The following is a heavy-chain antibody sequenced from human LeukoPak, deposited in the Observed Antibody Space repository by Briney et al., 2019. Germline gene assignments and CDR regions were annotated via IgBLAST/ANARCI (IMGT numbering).Heavy chain of an antibody. CDR1: GFTFSTSW. V-gene: IGHV3-7*01. J-gene: IGHJ4*02. Sequence: GGSLRLSCAASGFTFSTSWMSWVRQVPGKGLEWVANIKKDGSETYYVDSVKGRFTISRDNSKNTLYLQMNSLRAEDTAVYYCAREAVNLYCSSTSCHDFDYWGQGTLVTVSS. D-gene: IGHD2-2*01. CDR3: AREAVNLYCSSTSCHDFDY. CDR2: IKKDGSET.